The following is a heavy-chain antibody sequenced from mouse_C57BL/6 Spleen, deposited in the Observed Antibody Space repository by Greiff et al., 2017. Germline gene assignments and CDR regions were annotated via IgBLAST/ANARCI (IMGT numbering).Heavy chain of an antibody. CDR3: ARGSSTTVVATGYCDV. CDR2: ISSGSSTI. D-gene: IGHD1-1*01. CDR1: GFTFSDYG. J-gene: IGHJ1*03. V-gene: IGHV5-17*01. Sequence: EVKLVESGGGLVKPGGSLKLSCAASGFTFSDYGMHWVRQAPEKGLEWVAYISSGSSTIYYADTVTGRFTIARDNAKNTLFLQMTSLRSEDTAMYYCARGSSTTVVATGYCDVWGTGTTVTVSS.